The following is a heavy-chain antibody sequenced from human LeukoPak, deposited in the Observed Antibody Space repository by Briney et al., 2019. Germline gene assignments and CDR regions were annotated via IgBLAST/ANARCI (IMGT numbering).Heavy chain of an antibody. CDR1: GFTFSNYA. Sequence: GGSLRLSCAASGFTFSNYAMSWVRQAPGKGLEWVSTISGSGSSTYYADSVKGRFTISRDNSKNTLYLQMNSLRAEDTAVYYCAKLGYYDNSGYYVYYFDSWDQGTLVTVSS. V-gene: IGHV3-23*01. CDR2: ISGSGSST. J-gene: IGHJ4*02. CDR3: AKLGYYDNSGYYVYYFDS. D-gene: IGHD3-22*01.